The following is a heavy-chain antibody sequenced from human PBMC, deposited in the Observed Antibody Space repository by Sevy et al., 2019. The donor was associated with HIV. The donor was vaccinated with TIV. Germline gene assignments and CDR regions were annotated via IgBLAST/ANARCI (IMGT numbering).Heavy chain of an antibody. V-gene: IGHV4-59*08. CDR1: GRSITSLY. CDR3: AGENAWGRGYS. D-gene: IGHD1-26*01. J-gene: IGHJ4*02. CDR2: IYYNGHI. Sequence: SETLSLTCTVSGRSITSLYWNWIRQPPGKGLEWIANIYYNGHINYNPSLKSQVTLSLDTSKNQFSLRLSSVTDADTAMYYCAGENAWGRGYSWGQGTLVTVSS.